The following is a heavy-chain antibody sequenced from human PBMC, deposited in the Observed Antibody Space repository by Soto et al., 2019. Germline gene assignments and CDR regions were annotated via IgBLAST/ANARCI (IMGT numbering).Heavy chain of an antibody. Sequence: ASVKVSCKASGYTFTSYGISWVRQAPGQGLERMGWISAYNGNTNYAQKLQGRVTMTTDTSTSTAYMELRSLRSDDTAVYYCARGVYYYDSSGLMGYWGREPWSPSPQ. CDR3: ARGVYYYDSSGLMGY. D-gene: IGHD3-22*01. CDR2: ISAYNGNT. J-gene: IGHJ4*02. CDR1: GYTFTSYG. V-gene: IGHV1-18*04.